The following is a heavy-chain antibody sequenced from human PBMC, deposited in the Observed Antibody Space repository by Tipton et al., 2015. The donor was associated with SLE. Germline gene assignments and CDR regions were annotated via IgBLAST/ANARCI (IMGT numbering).Heavy chain of an antibody. J-gene: IGHJ6*03. CDR2: INPSGST. D-gene: IGHD3-10*01. Sequence: LRLSCAASGFTVSSNYMSWVRQAPGKGLEWIGEINPSGSTNYTPSLTSRVTISVDTSKNQFSMKLSSVTAADTAVYYCARGKADYYGSGSFYYYYYYMDGWDEGTTVTVSS. V-gene: IGHV4-34*01. CDR1: GFTVSSNY. CDR3: ARGKADYYGSGSFYYYYYYMDG.